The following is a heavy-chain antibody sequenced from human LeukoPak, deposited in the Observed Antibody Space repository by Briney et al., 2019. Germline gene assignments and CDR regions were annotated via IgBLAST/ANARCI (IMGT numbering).Heavy chain of an antibody. CDR3: ARGDGYRERVIDY. Sequence: SETLSLTCTGSGGSISSYYWSWIRQPPGKGLEWIGYIYYSGSTNYNPSLKSRVTISVDTSKNQFSLKVSSVTAADTAVYYCARGDGYRERVIDYWGQGTLVTVSS. J-gene: IGHJ4*02. CDR2: IYYSGST. CDR1: GGSISSYY. V-gene: IGHV4-59*08. D-gene: IGHD5-24*01.